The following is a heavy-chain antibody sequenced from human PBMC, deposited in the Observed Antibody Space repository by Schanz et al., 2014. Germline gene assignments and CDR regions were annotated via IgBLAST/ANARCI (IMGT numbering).Heavy chain of an antibody. D-gene: IGHD1-1*01. CDR1: GFTFSSYG. CDR3: TRDSRTWNNWFDS. CDR2: IRSKDYGGPP. V-gene: IGHV3-49*04. J-gene: IGHJ5*01. Sequence: EVQLVESGGGLVQPWGSLRLSCAASGFTFSSYGMHWVRQAPGKGLEWVGFIRSKDYGGPPEYVAPVKGRFTISRDDSRGIAYLHMTSLKTEDTGVYYCTRDSRTWNNWFDSWGQGTLVIVSS.